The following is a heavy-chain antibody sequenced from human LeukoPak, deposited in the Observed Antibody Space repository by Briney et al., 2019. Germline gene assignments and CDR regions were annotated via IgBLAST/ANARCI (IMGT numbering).Heavy chain of an antibody. CDR3: ARFGPPDPNQGGYYYYYGMDV. CDR1: GYSFTSYW. V-gene: IGHV5-51*01. J-gene: IGHJ6*02. Sequence: GESLKISFKGSGYSFTSYWIGWVRKMPGKGLEWMGIIYPGDSDTRYSPSFQGQVTISADKSISTAYLQWSSLKASDTAMYYCARFGPPDPNQGGYYYYYGMDVWGQGATVTVSS. D-gene: IGHD1-14*01. CDR2: IYPGDSDT.